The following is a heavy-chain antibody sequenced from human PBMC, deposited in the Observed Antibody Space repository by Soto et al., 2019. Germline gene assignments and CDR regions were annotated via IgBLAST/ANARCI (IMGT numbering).Heavy chain of an antibody. J-gene: IGHJ4*02. V-gene: IGHV4-39*01. CDR2: IYYSGST. D-gene: IGHD3-3*01. CDR3: ARLVEFLEWSTKYYFDY. Sequence: QLQLQESGPGLVKPSETLSLTCTVSGSSISSSSYYWGWIRQPPGKGLGWIGSIYYSGSTYYNPSLKSRVTISVDTSKNQFSLKLSSVTAADTAVYYCARLVEFLEWSTKYYFDYWGQGTLVTVSS. CDR1: GSSISSSSYY.